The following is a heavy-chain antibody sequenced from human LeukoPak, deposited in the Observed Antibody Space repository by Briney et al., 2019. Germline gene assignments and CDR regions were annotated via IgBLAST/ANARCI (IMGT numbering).Heavy chain of an antibody. CDR3: ARGGEQWLVQMEEDY. CDR1: GFTFSGYS. D-gene: IGHD6-19*01. CDR2: ISSSSSYI. V-gene: IGHV3-21*01. Sequence: GGSLRLSCAASGFTFSGYSMNWVRQAPGKGLEWVSSISSSSSYIYYADSVKGRFTISRDNAKNSLYLQMNSLRAEDTAVYYCARGGEQWLVQMEEDYWGQGTLVTVSS. J-gene: IGHJ4*02.